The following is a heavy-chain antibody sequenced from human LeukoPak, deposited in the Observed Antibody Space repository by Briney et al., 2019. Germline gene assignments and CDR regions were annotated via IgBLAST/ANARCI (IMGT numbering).Heavy chain of an antibody. CDR2: ISAYNGNT. CDR1: GYTFTSYG. J-gene: IGHJ5*02. D-gene: IGHD3-22*01. V-gene: IGHV1-18*01. CDR3: ARDAYDSSGYGDWFDP. Sequence: ASVKVSCKASGYTFTSYGISWVRQAPGQGLEWMGWISAYNGNTNYAQKLQGRVTMTTDTSTSTAYMELRSLRSDDTAVYYCARDAYDSSGYGDWFDPWGQGTLVTVSS.